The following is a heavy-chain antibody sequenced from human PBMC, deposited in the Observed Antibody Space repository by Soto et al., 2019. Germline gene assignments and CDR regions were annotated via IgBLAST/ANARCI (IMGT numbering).Heavy chain of an antibody. D-gene: IGHD4-17*01. Sequence: LQESGGGFLQPGGSLSLSCVASRFTFNMYGMNWVRQAPGKGLEWVSAISGGGGTTFYADSVKGRFTISRDNSKNTLYLQMNSLRVEDTALYYCAKVDGSSVTGAFGIWGRGTMVTVSS. CDR1: RFTFNMYG. V-gene: IGHV3-23*01. CDR2: ISGGGGTT. J-gene: IGHJ3*02. CDR3: AKVDGSSVTGAFGI.